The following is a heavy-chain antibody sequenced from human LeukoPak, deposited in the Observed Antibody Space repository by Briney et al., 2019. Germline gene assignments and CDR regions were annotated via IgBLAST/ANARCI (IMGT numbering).Heavy chain of an antibody. V-gene: IGHV1-2*06. Sequence: ASVKVSCKASGYTFTSYDINWVRQAPGQGLEWMGRINPNSGGTNYAQKFQGRVTMTRDTSISTAYMELSRLRSDDTAVYYCARDPYSSSWDFDYWGQGTLVTVSS. J-gene: IGHJ4*02. CDR2: INPNSGGT. D-gene: IGHD6-13*01. CDR1: GYTFTSYD. CDR3: ARDPYSSSWDFDY.